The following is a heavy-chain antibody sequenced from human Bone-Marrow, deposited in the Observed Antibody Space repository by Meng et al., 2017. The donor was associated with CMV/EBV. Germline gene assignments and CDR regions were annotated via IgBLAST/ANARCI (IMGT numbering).Heavy chain of an antibody. CDR2: IYYSGST. CDR3: ARDVVVPAAANWFDP. J-gene: IGHJ5*02. Sequence: SEPLSLTCTVSGGSISSYYWSWIRQPPGKGLEWIGYIYYSGSTNYNPSLKSRVTISVDTSKNQFSLKLSSVTAADTAVYYCARDVVVPAAANWFDPWGQGTLVTVSS. V-gene: IGHV4-59*01. CDR1: GGSISSYY. D-gene: IGHD2-2*01.